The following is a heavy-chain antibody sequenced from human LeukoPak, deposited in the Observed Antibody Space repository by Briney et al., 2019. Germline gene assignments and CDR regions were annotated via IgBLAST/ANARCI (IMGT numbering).Heavy chain of an antibody. CDR1: GGSISSGGYS. Sequence: KPSQTLSLTCAVSGGSISSGGYSWSWIRQPPGKGLEWIGYIYYSGSPYSNPSLKSRLTIPVDTSKNQFSLKLSSVTAADTAVYYCARVLVDCSGGSCYYFDYWGQGTLVTVSS. D-gene: IGHD2-15*01. CDR3: ARVLVDCSGGSCYYFDY. J-gene: IGHJ4*02. CDR2: IYYSGSP. V-gene: IGHV4-30-2*05.